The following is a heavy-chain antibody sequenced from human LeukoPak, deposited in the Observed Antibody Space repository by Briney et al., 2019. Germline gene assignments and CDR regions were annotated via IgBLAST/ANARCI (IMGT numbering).Heavy chain of an antibody. CDR1: GGSISSSSYY. Sequence: SETLSLTCTVSGGSISSSSYYWGWIRQPPGKGLEWIGSIYYSGSTYYNPSLKSRVTISVDTSKNQFSLKLSSVTAADTAVYYCARESLYCSGGSCYSHGMDVWGQGTTVTVSS. CDR2: IYYSGST. D-gene: IGHD2-15*01. CDR3: ARESLYCSGGSCYSHGMDV. V-gene: IGHV4-39*07. J-gene: IGHJ6*02.